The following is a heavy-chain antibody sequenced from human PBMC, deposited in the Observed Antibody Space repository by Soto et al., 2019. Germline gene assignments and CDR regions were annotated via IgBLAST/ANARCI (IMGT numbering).Heavy chain of an antibody. V-gene: IGHV3-30*04. CDR2: IPYQGRKK. D-gene: IGHD3-22*01. CDR3: SRADYHESSCEYPH. Sequence: PGGSLRLSCAASGFPFSIYALHWVRQGPGKGQERVAFIPYQGRKKYYADSVKGQFTISRDNSKNTQSLQSNSLKEQDTAVYYGSRADYHESSCEYPHLGQGSLVTVAS. CDR1: GFPFSIYA. J-gene: IGHJ4*02.